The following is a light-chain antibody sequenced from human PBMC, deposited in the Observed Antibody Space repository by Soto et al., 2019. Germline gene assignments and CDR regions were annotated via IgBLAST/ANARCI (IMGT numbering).Light chain of an antibody. V-gene: IGKV1-5*01. CDR1: QSINSW. CDR2: DAS. J-gene: IGKJ1*01. Sequence: DIQMTQSPSTLSASVGDRVTITCRASQSINSWLAWYQQKPGKAPQILIYDASTLKNGVPSRFSASGSGTEFTLTISSLQPDDFATYYCQQYNSYSPTFGQGTKVDIK. CDR3: QQYNSYSPT.